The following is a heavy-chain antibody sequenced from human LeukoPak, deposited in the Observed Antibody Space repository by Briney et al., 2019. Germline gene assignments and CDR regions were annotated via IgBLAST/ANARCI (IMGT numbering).Heavy chain of an antibody. V-gene: IGHV3-30*18. CDR3: AKQYGDHYWYFDL. Sequence: PGGSLRLSCAASGFTFSSYGMHWVRQAPAKGLEGVAVISYDGSNKYYADSVKGRFTISRDNSKNTLYLQMNSLRAEDTAVYYCAKQYGDHYWYFDLWGRGTLVTVSS. J-gene: IGHJ2*01. CDR2: ISYDGSNK. D-gene: IGHD2-21*02. CDR1: GFTFSSYG.